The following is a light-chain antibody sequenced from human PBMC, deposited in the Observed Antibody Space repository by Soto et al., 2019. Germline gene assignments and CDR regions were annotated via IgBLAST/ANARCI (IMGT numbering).Light chain of an antibody. J-gene: IGKJ3*01. CDR1: QSINSRY. Sequence: EIVLTQSPGTLSLSPGERATLSCRASQSINSRYLAWYQQNPGQAPRLLIYGASSRATGIPDRFSGSGSGTDFTLTISRLAPEDFAVYYCQQFGSSPGFTFGPGAKVDIK. CDR3: QQFGSSPGFT. CDR2: GAS. V-gene: IGKV3-20*01.